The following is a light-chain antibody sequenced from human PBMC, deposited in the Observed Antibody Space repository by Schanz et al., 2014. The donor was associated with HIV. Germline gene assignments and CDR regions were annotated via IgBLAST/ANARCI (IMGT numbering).Light chain of an antibody. J-gene: IGLJ2*01. CDR1: SSKLGQNL. CDR2: NDN. CDR3: QSYDRGLNAVV. V-gene: IGLV1-44*01. Sequence: QSVLTQPPSASGTPGQRVTISCSGISSKLGQNLISWYQHLPGTAPKLLIYNDNRRPSGVPDRFSGSKSGTSGSLAISGLQSEDEADYFCQSYDRGLNAVVFGGGTKLTVL.